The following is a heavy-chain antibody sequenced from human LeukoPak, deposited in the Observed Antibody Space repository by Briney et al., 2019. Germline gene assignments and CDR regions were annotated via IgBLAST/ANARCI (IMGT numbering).Heavy chain of an antibody. CDR3: ARHVNHYYDILTGQNWFDP. CDR2: IFYTGST. CDR1: GGSISTSSYY. V-gene: IGHV4-39*01. J-gene: IGHJ5*02. D-gene: IGHD3-9*01. Sequence: PLETLSLTCTVSGGSISTSSYYWGWIRQPPGKGLEWIGSIFYTGSTYYNPSLKSRVTISVDTSKNQFSLKLSSVTAADTAVYYCARHVNHYYDILTGQNWFDPWGQGTLVTVSS.